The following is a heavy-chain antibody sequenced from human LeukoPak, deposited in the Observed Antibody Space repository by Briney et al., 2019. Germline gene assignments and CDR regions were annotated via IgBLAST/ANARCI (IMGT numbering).Heavy chain of an antibody. V-gene: IGHV4-30-4*01. Sequence: SETLSLTCIVSGGSISSGDYYWSWIRQPPGKGLEWIGHIYYSGSTYYNPSLKSRVTISVDTSKNQFSLKLSSVTAADTAVYYCAAHIVVVPAATVDYWGQGTLVTVSS. D-gene: IGHD2-2*01. J-gene: IGHJ4*02. CDR3: AAHIVVVPAATVDY. CDR1: GGSISSGDYY. CDR2: IYYSGST.